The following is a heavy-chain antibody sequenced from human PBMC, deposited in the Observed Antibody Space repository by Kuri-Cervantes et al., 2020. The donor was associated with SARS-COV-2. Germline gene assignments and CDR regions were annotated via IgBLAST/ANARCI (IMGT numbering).Heavy chain of an antibody. Sequence: LRLSCTVSGGSISSGDYYWSWIRQPPGKGLEWIGYIYYSGSTYYNPSPKSRVTISVDTSKNQFSLKLSSVTAADTAVYYCARRICSSTSCYYYNWFDPWGQGTLVTVSS. D-gene: IGHD2-2*01. CDR3: ARRICSSTSCYYYNWFDP. CDR1: GGSISSGDYY. CDR2: IYYSGST. J-gene: IGHJ5*02. V-gene: IGHV4-30-4*01.